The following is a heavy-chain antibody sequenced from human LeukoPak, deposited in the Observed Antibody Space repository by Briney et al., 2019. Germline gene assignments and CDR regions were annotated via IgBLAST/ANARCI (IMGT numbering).Heavy chain of an antibody. J-gene: IGHJ5*02. CDR1: GGSISSYD. Sequence: PSETLSLTCTVSGGSISSYDWSWIRQPAGQGLEWIGRIYTTGNTNYNPSLKSRVTKSVDTSKNQFSLKVTSVTAADTAVYYCARDSFYGSGSYHFDPWGQGTLVTVSS. D-gene: IGHD3-10*01. V-gene: IGHV4-4*07. CDR2: IYTTGNT. CDR3: ARDSFYGSGSYHFDP.